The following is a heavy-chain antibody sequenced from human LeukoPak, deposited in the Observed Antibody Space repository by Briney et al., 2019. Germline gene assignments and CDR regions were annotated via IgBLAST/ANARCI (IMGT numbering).Heavy chain of an antibody. D-gene: IGHD3-22*01. Sequence: SETLSLTCTVSGGSISSGSYYWSWIRQPAGKGLEWIGRIYTSGSTNYNPSLKSRVTISVDTSKNQFSLKLSSVTAADTAVYYCARVGHYYDSRGYYVNWFDPWGQGTLVTVSS. V-gene: IGHV4-61*02. J-gene: IGHJ5*02. CDR1: GGSISSGSYY. CDR3: ARVGHYYDSRGYYVNWFDP. CDR2: IYTSGST.